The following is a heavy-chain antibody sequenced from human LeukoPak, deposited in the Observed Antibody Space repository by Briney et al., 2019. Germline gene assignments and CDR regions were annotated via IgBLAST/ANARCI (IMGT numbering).Heavy chain of an antibody. CDR1: GYTFTSYY. V-gene: IGHV1-46*01. J-gene: IGHJ6*02. CDR2: INPSGGST. Sequence: GASVKVSCKASGYTFTSYYMHWVRQAPGQGLEWMGIINPSGGSTSYAQKFQGRVTMTRDTSTSTVYMELSSLRSEDTAVYYCAREWELAEGRGVLDVWGQGTTVTVSS. CDR3: AREWELAEGRGVLDV. D-gene: IGHD3-10*01.